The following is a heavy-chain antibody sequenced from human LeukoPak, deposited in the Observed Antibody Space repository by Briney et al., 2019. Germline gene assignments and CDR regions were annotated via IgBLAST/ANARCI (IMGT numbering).Heavy chain of an antibody. V-gene: IGHV3-7*01. CDR1: GFTFSSYW. D-gene: IGHD3-22*01. Sequence: PGGSLRLSCAASGFTFSSYWMSWVRQAPGKGLEWVANIKQDGSEKYYVDSVKGRFTISRDNAKNSLYLQMNSLRAEDTAVYYCARWYYDSSGYRYFDYWGQGTLVTVSS. J-gene: IGHJ4*02. CDR3: ARWYYDSSGYRYFDY. CDR2: IKQDGSEK.